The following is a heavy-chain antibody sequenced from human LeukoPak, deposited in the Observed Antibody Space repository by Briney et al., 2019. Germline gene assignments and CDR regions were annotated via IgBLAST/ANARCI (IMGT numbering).Heavy chain of an antibody. CDR1: GYTLTELS. J-gene: IGHJ4*02. CDR3: ARVEYYYGSGSYCYFDY. Sequence: ASVKVSCKVSGYTLTELSMHWVRQAPGKGLEWMGGFDPEDGETIYAQKFQGRVTMTEDTSTDTAYMELSSLRSDDTAVYYCARVEYYYGSGSYCYFDYWGQGTLVTVSS. V-gene: IGHV1-24*01. D-gene: IGHD3-10*01. CDR2: FDPEDGET.